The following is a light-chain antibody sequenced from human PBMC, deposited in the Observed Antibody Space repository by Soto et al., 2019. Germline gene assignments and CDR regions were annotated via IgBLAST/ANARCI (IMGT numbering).Light chain of an antibody. V-gene: IGKV3-15*01. CDR3: QQYNNWPLT. Sequence: EIVMTQSPATLSVSPGERATLSCRASQSVSSNLAWYQQKPGQAPRLLIYGASTRATGIPARFSGSGSGTEITLTISSLQSEDFVVYYCQQYNNWPLTFGGGTRWIS. J-gene: IGKJ4*01. CDR1: QSVSSN. CDR2: GAS.